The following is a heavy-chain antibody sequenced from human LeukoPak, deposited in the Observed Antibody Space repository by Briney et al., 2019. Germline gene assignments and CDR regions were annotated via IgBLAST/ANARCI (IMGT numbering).Heavy chain of an antibody. CDR3: ARGPYYYGSGSYYNDY. CDR2: IYHSGST. CDR1: GVSISSGGYS. V-gene: IGHV4-30-2*01. Sequence: SETLSLTCAVSGVSISSGGYSWSWIRQPPGKGLEWIGYIYHSGSTYYNPSLKSRVNISVARSKKQFSLKLSSVTAADTAVYYCARGPYYYGSGSYYNDYWGQGTLVTVSS. D-gene: IGHD3-10*01. J-gene: IGHJ4*02.